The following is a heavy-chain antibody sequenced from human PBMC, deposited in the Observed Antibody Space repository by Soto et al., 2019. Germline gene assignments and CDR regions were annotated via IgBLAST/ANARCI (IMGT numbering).Heavy chain of an antibody. CDR2: IYPGDSDT. D-gene: IGHD6-13*01. CDR1: RYSFTSSR. J-gene: IGHJ5*02. V-gene: IGHV5-51*01. Sequence: PVPALKISCKCSRYSFTSSRIGWVRQLPDKRLAWMRLIYPGDSDTSTPPPSQGKVTIPVDKSISTPYLQWSRLKASDTDMYYCARQSGIAAAGRAVAGTHLWFDLWGQGTLATVS. CDR3: ARQSGIAAAGRAVAGTHLWFDL.